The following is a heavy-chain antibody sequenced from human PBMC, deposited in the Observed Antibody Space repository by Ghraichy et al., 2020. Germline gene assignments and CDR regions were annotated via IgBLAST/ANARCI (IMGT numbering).Heavy chain of an antibody. D-gene: IGHD1-20*01. V-gene: IGHV4-34*01. Sequence: SETLSLTCAVYGGSFSGYYWSWIRQPPGKGLEWIGEINHSGSTNYNPSLKSRVTISVDTSKNQFSLKLSSVTAADTAVYYCARGAHYNWNYFRYWGQGTLVTVSS. CDR3: ARGAHYNWNYFRY. J-gene: IGHJ4*02. CDR1: GGSFSGYY. CDR2: INHSGST.